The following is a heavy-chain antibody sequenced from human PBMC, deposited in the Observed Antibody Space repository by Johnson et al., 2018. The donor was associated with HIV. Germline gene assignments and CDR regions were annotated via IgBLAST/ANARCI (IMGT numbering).Heavy chain of an antibody. CDR1: GFTFSSYA. CDR2: ISYDGSNK. J-gene: IGHJ3*02. Sequence: QVQLVESGGGVVQPGRSLRLSCAASGFTFSSYAMHWVRQAPGKGLEWVAVISYDGSNKYYADSVKGRFTISRYNSKNTLYLQMSSLRVEDTAVYYCARDRGYCTNGVCYYDAFDIWGQGTMVTVSA. D-gene: IGHD2-8*01. CDR3: ARDRGYCTNGVCYYDAFDI. V-gene: IGHV3-30*04.